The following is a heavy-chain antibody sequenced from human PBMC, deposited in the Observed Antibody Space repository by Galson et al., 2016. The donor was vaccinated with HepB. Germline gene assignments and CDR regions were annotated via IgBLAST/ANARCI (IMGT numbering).Heavy chain of an antibody. CDR2: IRKDGDVK. V-gene: IGHV3-7*01. Sequence: LRLSCAASGFSFSTYWMSWVRQAPGKGLEWVANIRKDGDVKDYGASVRGRFTISRDNAMNSLYLQMDDLSPEDTAVYYCVRDSSRNYNYWGQGALVTVSS. J-gene: IGHJ4*02. CDR1: GFSFSTYW. D-gene: IGHD1-7*01. CDR3: VRDSSRNYNY.